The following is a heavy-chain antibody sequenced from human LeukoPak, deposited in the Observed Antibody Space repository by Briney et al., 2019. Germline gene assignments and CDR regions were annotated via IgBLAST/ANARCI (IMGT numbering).Heavy chain of an antibody. Sequence: LPGRSLRLSCAASGFTFSSYAIHWVRQAPGKGLEWVALIWHDGSNKYYSDSVKGRFTISRDNSKNTAFLQMNSLRAEDTAVYYCATEVFGSGSCPDYWGQGTLVTVSS. J-gene: IGHJ4*02. CDR2: IWHDGSNK. D-gene: IGHD3-10*01. V-gene: IGHV3-33*01. CDR1: GFTFSSYA. CDR3: ATEVFGSGSCPDY.